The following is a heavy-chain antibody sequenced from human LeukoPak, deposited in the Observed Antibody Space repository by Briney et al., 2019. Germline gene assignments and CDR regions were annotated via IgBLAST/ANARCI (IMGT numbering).Heavy chain of an antibody. V-gene: IGHV4-61*02. J-gene: IGHJ5*02. D-gene: IGHD2-2*01. CDR3: AREAWPVVVVPAEPFDP. CDR1: GGSISSGSYY. Sequence: SETLSLTCTVSGGSISSGSYYWSWIRQPAGKGLEWIGRIYTSGSTNYNPSLKSRVTISVDTSKNQFSLKLSSVTAADTAVYYCAREAWPVVVVPAEPFDPWGQGTLVTVSS. CDR2: IYTSGST.